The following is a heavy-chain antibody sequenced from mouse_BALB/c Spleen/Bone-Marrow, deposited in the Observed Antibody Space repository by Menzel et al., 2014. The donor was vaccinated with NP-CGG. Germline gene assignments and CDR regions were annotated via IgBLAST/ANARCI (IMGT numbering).Heavy chain of an antibody. CDR1: GFSLTSYG. CDR2: MWGDGST. CDR3: AKPPPTMITTIYYYAMDY. V-gene: IGHV2-3*01. Sequence: VKLMVSGPGLVAPSQSLSITCTVSGFSLTSYGVSWVRRPPGKGLEWLGVMWGDGSTNYHSALISRLSISKDNSKSQVFLNLHSLQTDDTATYYCAKPPPTMITTIYYYAMDYWGQGTSVTVSS. J-gene: IGHJ4*01. D-gene: IGHD2-4*01.